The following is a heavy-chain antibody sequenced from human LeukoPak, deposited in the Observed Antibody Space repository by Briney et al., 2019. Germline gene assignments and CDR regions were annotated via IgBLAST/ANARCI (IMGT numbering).Heavy chain of an antibody. CDR1: GLSFSNYA. D-gene: IGHD2-21*01. CDR2: IGGTGGNI. CDR3: VRDNYSYRLDV. V-gene: IGHV3-23*01. J-gene: IGHJ4*02. Sequence: GWSLRLSCAASGLSFSNYAMYWVRQAPGKGLEWVSAIGGTGGNIFYTDSVKGRFTISRDNSKNTLYLHMNSLRAEDTAIYYCVRDNYSYRLDVWGQGTLVTVSS.